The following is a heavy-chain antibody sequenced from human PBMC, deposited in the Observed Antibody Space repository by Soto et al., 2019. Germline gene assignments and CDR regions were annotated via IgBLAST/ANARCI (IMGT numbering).Heavy chain of an antibody. J-gene: IGHJ4*02. D-gene: IGHD3-10*02. V-gene: IGHV1-18*04. CDR2: ISAYNGNT. CDR1: GYTFTSYG. CDR3: ARDQMRVFATPTPFDY. Sequence: AAVKVSCKASGYTFTSYGISGVRQAPGQGLEWMGWISAYNGNTNYAQKLQGRVTMTTDTSTSTAYMELRSLRSDDTAVYYCARDQMRVFATPTPFDYWGQGTLVTVSS.